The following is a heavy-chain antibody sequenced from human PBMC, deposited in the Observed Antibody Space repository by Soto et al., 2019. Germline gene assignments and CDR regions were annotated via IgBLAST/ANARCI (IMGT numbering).Heavy chain of an antibody. CDR3: ARGADSSSYYYYYMDV. CDR2: INYSGST. Sequence: SETLSLTCTVSGGSISSYYWSWIRQPPGKGLEWIGFINYSGSTNYNPSLKSRVTISVETSKNQFSLKLSPVTAADTAVYYCARGADSSSYYYYYMDVWGKGTTVTVSS. J-gene: IGHJ6*03. CDR1: GGSISSYY. D-gene: IGHD6-6*01. V-gene: IGHV4-59*01.